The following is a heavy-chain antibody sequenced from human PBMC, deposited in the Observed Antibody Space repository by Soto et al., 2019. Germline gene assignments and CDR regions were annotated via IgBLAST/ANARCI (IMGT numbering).Heavy chain of an antibody. CDR1: VFTFSSYG. CDR3: AKGHSSSDYYYYYGMDV. J-gene: IGHJ6*02. D-gene: IGHD6-6*01. CDR2: ISYDGSNK. Sequence: GSLRLSCAASVFTFSSYGMHWVRQAPGKGLKWVAVISYDGSNKYYADSVKGRFTISRDNSKNTLYLQMNSLRAEDTAVYYCAKGHSSSDYYYYYGMDVWGQGTTVTVSS. V-gene: IGHV3-30*18.